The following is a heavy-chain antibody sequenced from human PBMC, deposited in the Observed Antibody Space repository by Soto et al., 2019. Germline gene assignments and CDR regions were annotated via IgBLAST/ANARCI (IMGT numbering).Heavy chain of an antibody. CDR3: AKIDSSGYYSFDY. CDR1: GFTFSSYA. Sequence: GGSLRLSCAASGFTFSSYAMSWVRQAPVKGLEWVSAISGSGGSTYYADSVKGRFTISRDNSKNTLYLQMNSLRAEDTDVYYCAKIDSSGYYSFDYWGQGTLVTVSS. CDR2: ISGSGGST. J-gene: IGHJ4*02. V-gene: IGHV3-23*01. D-gene: IGHD3-22*01.